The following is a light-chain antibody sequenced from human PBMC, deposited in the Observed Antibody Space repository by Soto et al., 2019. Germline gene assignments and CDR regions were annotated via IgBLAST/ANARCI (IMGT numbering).Light chain of an antibody. CDR2: FAS. CDR3: QQFSISPRT. V-gene: IGKV3-15*01. Sequence: EIVMTQSPATLSVSPGERATLYCRASQSVGSNLAWYQQKPGQAPRLLIHFASTRATGIPARFSGSGSGTEFTLTISSLQSEDFAVYYCQQFSISPRTFGQGTKVDIK. CDR1: QSVGSN. J-gene: IGKJ1*01.